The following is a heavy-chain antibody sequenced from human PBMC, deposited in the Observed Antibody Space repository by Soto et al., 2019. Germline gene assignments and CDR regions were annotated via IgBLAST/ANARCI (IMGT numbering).Heavy chain of an antibody. Sequence: GGSLRLSCATSGLTFSSYAMSWVRQAPGKGLEWVSAISGSGGSTYYADSVKGRFTISRDNSKNTLYLQMNSLRAEDTAVYYCAKDAKWAVVPARTPLDYWGQGTLVTVSS. CDR2: ISGSGGST. J-gene: IGHJ4*02. CDR3: AKDAKWAVVPARTPLDY. CDR1: GLTFSSYA. V-gene: IGHV3-23*01. D-gene: IGHD2-2*01.